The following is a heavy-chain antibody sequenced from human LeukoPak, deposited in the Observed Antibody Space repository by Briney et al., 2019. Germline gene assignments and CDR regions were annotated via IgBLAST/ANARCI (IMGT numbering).Heavy chain of an antibody. D-gene: IGHD1-26*01. CDR3: TRDTTPLDRVDAYDV. Sequence: GGSLRLSCEASGFTFGTYWMSWFRQAPGKGLDWVARVKRVGSDKHYTDAVEGSFTTSSDNAKNLLFLQMFSLRGDDTAVYYCTRDTTPLDRVDAYDVWGQGTMVTVSS. CDR2: VKRVGSDK. J-gene: IGHJ3*01. V-gene: IGHV3-7*04. CDR1: GFTFGTYW.